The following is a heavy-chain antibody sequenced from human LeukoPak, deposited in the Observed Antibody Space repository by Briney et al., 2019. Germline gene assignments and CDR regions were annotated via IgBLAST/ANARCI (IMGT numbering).Heavy chain of an antibody. CDR2: IYYSGST. V-gene: IGHV4-39*07. Sequence: SETLSLTCTVSGGSISSSSYYWGWIRQPPGKGLEWIGSIYYSGSTYYNPSLKSRVTISVDTSKNHFSLKLNSLTAADTAVYYCARSSTLYGHFDYWGQGTLVTVSS. J-gene: IGHJ4*02. D-gene: IGHD3-10*01. CDR3: ARSSTLYGHFDY. CDR1: GGSISSSSYY.